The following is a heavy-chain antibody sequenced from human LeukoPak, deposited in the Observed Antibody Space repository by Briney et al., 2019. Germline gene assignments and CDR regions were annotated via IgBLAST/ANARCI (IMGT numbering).Heavy chain of an antibody. Sequence: KPSETLSLTRTVSGGSISSSSYYWGWIRQPPGKGLESFGIIYCSGRTYYNPSLKSRVTISVDTSKIQFSLKLSSVTAEDTALYYCASVGIVGVVTYGVFYIGGQGTMVTVSS. CDR2: IYCSGRT. CDR1: GGSISSSSYY. J-gene: IGHJ3*02. CDR3: ASVGIVGVVTYGVFYI. V-gene: IGHV4-39*01. D-gene: IGHD3-3*02.